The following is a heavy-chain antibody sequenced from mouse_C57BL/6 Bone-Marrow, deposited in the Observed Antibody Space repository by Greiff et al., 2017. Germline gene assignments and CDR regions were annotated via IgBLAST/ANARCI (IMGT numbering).Heavy chain of an antibody. CDR1: GYTFTSYW. V-gene: IGHV1-74*01. CDR2: IHPSDSDT. J-gene: IGHJ3*01. CDR3: AILNSPAWFAY. Sequence: QVQLKQPGAELVKPGASVKVSCKASGYTFTSYWMHWVKQRPGQGLEWIGRIHPSDSDTNYNQKFKGKATLTVDKSSSTAYMQLSSLTSEDSAVYYCAILNSPAWFAYWGQGTLVTVSA.